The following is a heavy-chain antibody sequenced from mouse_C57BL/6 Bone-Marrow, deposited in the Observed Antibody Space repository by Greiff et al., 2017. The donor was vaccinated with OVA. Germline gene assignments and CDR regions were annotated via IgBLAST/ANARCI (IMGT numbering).Heavy chain of an antibody. CDR1: YTFS. D-gene: IGHD4-1*01. V-gene: IGHV1-87*01. Sequence: QVQLQQSGPELARPWASVKISCQAFYTFSRRVHFAIRDPNYWMPWVKQRPGQGLEWIGAIYPGNGGTSSNQKCKGKAILTADKASRTADMQLSSLTSDDAAVYYCALTGVYWYFDVWGTGTTVTVSS. CDR2: GQGLEWIG. CDR3: SDDAAVYYCALTGVYWYFDV. J-gene: IGHJ1*03.